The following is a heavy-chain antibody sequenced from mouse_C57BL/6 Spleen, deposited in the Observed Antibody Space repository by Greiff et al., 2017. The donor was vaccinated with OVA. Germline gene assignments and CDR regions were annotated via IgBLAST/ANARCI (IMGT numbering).Heavy chain of an antibody. CDR3: AKRRGTTVERDYYAMDY. D-gene: IGHD1-1*01. V-gene: IGHV2-5*01. CDR1: GFSLTSYG. CDR2: IWRGGST. Sequence: VQLQQSGPGLVQPSQSLSITCTVSGFSLTSYGVHWVRQSPGKGLEWVGVIWRGGSTDYNAAFMSRLSITQNNSMSQVFFKMNSLHADDTAIYYCAKRRGTTVERDYYAMDYWGQGTSVTVSS. J-gene: IGHJ4*01.